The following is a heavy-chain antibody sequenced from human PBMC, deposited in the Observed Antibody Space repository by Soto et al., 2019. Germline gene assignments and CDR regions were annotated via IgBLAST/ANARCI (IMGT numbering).Heavy chain of an antibody. CDR2: INPNSGGT. J-gene: IGHJ6*02. CDR1: GYTFTGYY. V-gene: IGHV1-2*04. D-gene: IGHD6-13*01. CDR3: ARSSGAAGKFYYGMDV. Sequence: QVQLVQSGAEVKKPGASVKVSCKASGYTFTGYYMHWVRQAPGQGLEWMGWINPNSGGTNYAQKFQGWVTMTRDTSISTAYMEVSRLRSADTAVYYCARSSGAAGKFYYGMDVWGQGTTVTVSS.